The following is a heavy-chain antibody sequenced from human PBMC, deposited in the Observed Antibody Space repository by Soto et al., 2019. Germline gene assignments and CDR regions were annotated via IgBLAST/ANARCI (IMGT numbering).Heavy chain of an antibody. CDR2: ISYDGSNK. CDR1: GFTFSSCA. J-gene: IGHJ4*02. Sequence: PGGSLRLSCAASGFTFSSCAMGWVRQAPGKGLEWVSDIISYDGSNKYYADSVKGRFTISRDNSKNTLYLQMNSLRAEDTAVYYCAKDLGAEWEDTRTFDYWGQGTLVTVSS. D-gene: IGHD1-26*01. CDR3: AKDLGAEWEDTRTFDY. V-gene: IGHV3-30*18.